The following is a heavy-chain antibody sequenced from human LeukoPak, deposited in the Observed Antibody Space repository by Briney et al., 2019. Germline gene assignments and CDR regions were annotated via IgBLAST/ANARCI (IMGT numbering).Heavy chain of an antibody. CDR3: AKARVRGVIIPDY. Sequence: GGSLRLSCAASGFTFSSYAMSWVRQAPGKELEWVSAISGSGGSTYYADSVKGRFTISRDNSKNTLYLQMNSLRAEDTAVYYCAKARVRGVIIPDYWGQGTLVTVSS. J-gene: IGHJ4*02. V-gene: IGHV3-23*01. CDR2: ISGSGGST. D-gene: IGHD3-10*01. CDR1: GFTFSSYA.